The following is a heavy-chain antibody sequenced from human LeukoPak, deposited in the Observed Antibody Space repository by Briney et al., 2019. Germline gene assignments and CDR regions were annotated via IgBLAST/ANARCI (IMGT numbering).Heavy chain of an antibody. D-gene: IGHD5-18*01. CDR2: IYYSGST. J-gene: IGHJ4*02. CDR1: GGSISSSTYY. CDR3: ARDLVDTVMSHLVLFDY. Sequence: PSETLSLTYTVSGGSISSSTYYWGWIRQPPGKGLEWIGSIYYSGSTYYNPSLKSRVTISVDTSKNQFSLKLSPVTAADTAVYYCARDLVDTVMSHLVLFDYWGQGTLVTVSS. V-gene: IGHV4-39*02.